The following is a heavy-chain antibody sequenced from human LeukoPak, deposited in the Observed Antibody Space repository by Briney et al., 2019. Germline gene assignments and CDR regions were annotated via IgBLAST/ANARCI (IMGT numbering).Heavy chain of an antibody. CDR3: ARSEGGYFDY. V-gene: IGHV3-48*01. CDR1: GFTFSGYS. CDR2: IRSSGSTI. J-gene: IGHJ4*02. D-gene: IGHD3-16*01. Sequence: GGSLRLSCTASGFTFSGYSMNWVRQAPGKGLEWISYIRSSGSTIYYADSMKGRFTISRDNSKNTLYLQMNSLRAEDTAVYYCARSEGGYFDYWGQGTLVTVSS.